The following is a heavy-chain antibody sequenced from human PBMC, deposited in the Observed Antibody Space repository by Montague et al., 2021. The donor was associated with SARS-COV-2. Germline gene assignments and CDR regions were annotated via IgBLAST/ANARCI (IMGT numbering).Heavy chain of an antibody. J-gene: IGHJ6*02. Sequence: SETLSLTCAVYGGSFSGYYWSWIRQPPGKGLEWIGEINHSESTNYNPSLKSRVTISVDTSKNQFSLKLSSVTAADTAVYYCARGSGCSGGICYSECDPYYYYGMDVWGQGTTVTVSS. D-gene: IGHD2-15*01. CDR2: INHSEST. CDR3: ARGSGCSGGICYSECDPYYYYGMDV. V-gene: IGHV4-34*01. CDR1: GGSFSGYY.